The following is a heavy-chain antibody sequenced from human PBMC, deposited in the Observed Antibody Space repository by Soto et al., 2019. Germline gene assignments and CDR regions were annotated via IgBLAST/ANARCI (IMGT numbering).Heavy chain of an antibody. CDR3: ARHRNPYSGSYYGCFDP. CDR2: IYPGDSDT. V-gene: IGHV5-51*01. CDR1: GYSFTSYW. J-gene: IGHJ5*02. Sequence: LGESLKISCKGSGYSFTSYWIGWVRQMPGKGLEWMGIIYPGDSDTNYSPSFQGHVTISADKSISTAYLQWSSLKASDTAMYYCARHRNPYSGSYYGCFDPWGQGTLVTVSS. D-gene: IGHD1-26*01.